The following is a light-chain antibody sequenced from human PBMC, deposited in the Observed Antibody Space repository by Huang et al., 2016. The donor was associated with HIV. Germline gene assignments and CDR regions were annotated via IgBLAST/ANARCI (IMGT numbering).Light chain of an antibody. CDR1: QSLASSF. CDR3: QQYGGSSLT. V-gene: IGKV3-20*01. Sequence: EIVLTPSPGTLSLSPGDRATLSCRTSQSLASSFFAWYQQKPGQAPRLLIYAGSSRATGTPDRFSGYGSGTDFTLTISGLEAEDFAVYYCQQYGGSSLTFGGGTKVEIK. CDR2: AGS. J-gene: IGKJ4*01.